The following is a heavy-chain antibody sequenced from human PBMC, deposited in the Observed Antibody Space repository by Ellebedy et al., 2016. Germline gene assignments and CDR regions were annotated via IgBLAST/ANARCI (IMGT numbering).Heavy chain of an antibody. CDR1: GFTFTNYA. CDR2: ITVSGA. J-gene: IGHJ4*02. Sequence: GGSLRLSCAASGFTFTNYAMNWVRQAPGKRLEWVSVITVSGAYYANSVKGRFTISRDNSKNTLDLQMNSLTAEDTAVYYCAKGLRSGGYTYAALDYWGQGTLVTVSS. CDR3: AKGLRSGGYTYAALDY. V-gene: IGHV3-23*01. D-gene: IGHD5-18*01.